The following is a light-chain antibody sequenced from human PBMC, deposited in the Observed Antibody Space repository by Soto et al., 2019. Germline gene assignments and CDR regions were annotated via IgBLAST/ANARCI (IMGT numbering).Light chain of an antibody. CDR1: QSVRSDY. Sequence: EIVLTQSPATLSLSPGDMATLSCRASQSVRSDYFAWYQQKPGQPPRVILFGVSTRATAIPDRFSGRGSGTDFTLTISRLEPDDFGLYYCHQYGNSPLTFGGGTKVE. CDR2: GVS. V-gene: IGKV3-20*01. CDR3: HQYGNSPLT. J-gene: IGKJ4*01.